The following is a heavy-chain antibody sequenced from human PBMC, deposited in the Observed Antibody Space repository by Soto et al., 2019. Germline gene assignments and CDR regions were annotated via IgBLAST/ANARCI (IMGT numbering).Heavy chain of an antibody. Sequence: GGSLRLSCAASGFTFSSYAMSWVRQAPGKGLEWVSAISGSGGCTYYADSVKGRFTISRDNSKNTLYLQMNSLRAEDTAVYYCAKGSRSYYYGSGSYYDYFDYWGQGTLVTVSS. CDR3: AKGSRSYYYGSGSYYDYFDY. CDR1: GFTFSSYA. D-gene: IGHD3-10*01. V-gene: IGHV3-23*01. J-gene: IGHJ4*02. CDR2: ISGSGGCT.